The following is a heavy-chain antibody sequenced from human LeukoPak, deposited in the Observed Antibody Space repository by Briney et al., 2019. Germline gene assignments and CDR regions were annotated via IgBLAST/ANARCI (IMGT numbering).Heavy chain of an antibody. Sequence: GGSLRLSCAASGFTFNTYAMHWVRQAPGKGLEWVSVISRDSGSINYADFVKGRFTSSRDNSKNTRYLQMNSLGVDDTAVYFCAKGSTRSVAVTGAVDSWGQGTLVTVSS. CDR2: ISRDSGSI. V-gene: IGHV3-23*01. J-gene: IGHJ4*02. CDR3: AKGSTRSVAVTGAVDS. D-gene: IGHD6-19*01. CDR1: GFTFNTYA.